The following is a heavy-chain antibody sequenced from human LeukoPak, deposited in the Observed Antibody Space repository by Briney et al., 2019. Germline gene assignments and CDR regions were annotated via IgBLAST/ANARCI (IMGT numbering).Heavy chain of an antibody. CDR3: ARRDSINLDAFDI. Sequence: SETLSLTCTVSGGSISSYYWSWIRQPPGKGLEWIGYIYYSGSTNYNPSLKSRVTISVDTSKNQFSLKLSSVTAADTAVYYCARRDSINLDAFDIWGQGTMVTVSS. J-gene: IGHJ3*02. CDR1: GGSISSYY. D-gene: IGHD3-3*02. CDR2: IYYSGST. V-gene: IGHV4-59*08.